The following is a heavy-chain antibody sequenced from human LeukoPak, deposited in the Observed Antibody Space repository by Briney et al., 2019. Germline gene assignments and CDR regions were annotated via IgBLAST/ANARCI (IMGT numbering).Heavy chain of an antibody. J-gene: IGHJ4*02. D-gene: IGHD3-3*01. CDR3: AKCVSAYWSEN. CDR2: ISAYNGNT. V-gene: IGHV1-18*01. Sequence: ASVKVSCKASGYTSASYGISWVRQAPGQGLEWMGWISAYNGNTNYAQKFQGRLTMTTDTSTSTAYMELKSLRSNDTAVYYCAKCVSAYWSENWGQGTLVTVS. CDR1: GYTSASYG.